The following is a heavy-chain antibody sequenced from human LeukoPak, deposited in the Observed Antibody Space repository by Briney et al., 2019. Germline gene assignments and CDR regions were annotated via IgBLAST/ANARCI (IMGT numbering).Heavy chain of an antibody. CDR1: GASISSYY. D-gene: IGHD6-19*01. CDR2: IYTSGST. CDR3: ARDWRRSSGWYQGSWFDP. Sequence: PSETLSLTCTVSGASISSYYWSWIRQPAGKGLEWIGRIYTSGSTNYNPSLKSRVTISVDTSKNQFSLKLSSVTAADTAVYYCARDWRRSSGWYQGSWFDPWGQGTLVTVSS. J-gene: IGHJ5*02. V-gene: IGHV4-4*07.